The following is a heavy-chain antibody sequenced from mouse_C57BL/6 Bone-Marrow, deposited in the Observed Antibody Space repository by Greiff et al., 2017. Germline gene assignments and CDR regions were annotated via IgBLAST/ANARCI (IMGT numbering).Heavy chain of an antibody. Sequence: QVHVKQSGAELVRPGTSVKVSCKASGYAFTNYLIEWVKQRPGQGLEWIGVINPGSGGTNYNEKFKGKATLTADKSSSTAYMQLSSLTSEDSAVYFCARALYGKDYAMDYWGQGTSVTVSS. D-gene: IGHD2-1*01. CDR1: GYAFTNYL. CDR3: ARALYGKDYAMDY. CDR2: INPGSGGT. J-gene: IGHJ4*01. V-gene: IGHV1-54*01.